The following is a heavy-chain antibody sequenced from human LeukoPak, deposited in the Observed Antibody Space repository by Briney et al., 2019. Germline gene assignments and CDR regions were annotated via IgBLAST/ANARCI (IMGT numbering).Heavy chain of an antibody. Sequence: GRSLRLSCAASGFTFSNYGMHWVRQAPGKGLEWVALITYDGGKKYHADSVKGRFTISRDNFKDTLYLQMNSLRPEDTAVYYCAKDRGTSSSAYGMDVWGQGTTVTVSS. D-gene: IGHD6-6*01. CDR2: ITYDGGKK. CDR1: GFTFSNYG. V-gene: IGHV3-30*18. CDR3: AKDRGTSSSAYGMDV. J-gene: IGHJ6*02.